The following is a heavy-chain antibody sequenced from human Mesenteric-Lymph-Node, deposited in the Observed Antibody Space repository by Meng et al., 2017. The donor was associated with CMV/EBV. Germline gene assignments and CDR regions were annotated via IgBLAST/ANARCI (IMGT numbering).Heavy chain of an antibody. V-gene: IGHV3-7*01. D-gene: IGHD3-3*01. Sequence: GESLKISCAASGFTFSSYWMGWVRQAPGKGLEWVANIKQDGSEKYYVDSVKGRFTISRDNAKNSLYLQMNSLRAEDTAVYYCARYRDYYEFCSCYYGDYDYGIDVWGQGTMVTVSS. CDR3: ARYRDYYEFCSCYYGDYDYGIDV. J-gene: IGHJ6*02. CDR1: GFTFSSYW. CDR2: IKQDGSEK.